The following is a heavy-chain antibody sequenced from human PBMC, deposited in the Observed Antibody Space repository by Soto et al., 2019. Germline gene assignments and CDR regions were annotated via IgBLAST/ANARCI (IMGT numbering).Heavy chain of an antibody. CDR1: GYTFTSYY. J-gene: IGHJ4*02. V-gene: IGHV1-46*03. CDR2: INPSGGST. Sequence: QVQLVQSGAEVKKPGASVKVSCKASGYTFTSYYMHWVRQAPGQGLEWMGIINPSGGSTSYAQKFQGRVTRTRDTSTRTVYMELRSLRSEDTAVYYCARVRLGIDYWGQGTLVTVSS. CDR3: ARVRLGIDY. D-gene: IGHD6-25*01.